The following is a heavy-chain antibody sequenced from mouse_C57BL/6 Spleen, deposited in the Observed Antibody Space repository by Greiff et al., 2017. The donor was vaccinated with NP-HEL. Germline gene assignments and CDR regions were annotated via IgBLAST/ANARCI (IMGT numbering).Heavy chain of an antibody. CDR2: INPNYGTT. D-gene: IGHD1-1*01. Sequence: VQLQQSGPELVKPGASVKISCKADGDSFTENNMNWVKQSNGKSLEWIGVINPNYGTTSYNQKFKGKATLTVDQSSSTAYMQLNSLTSEDSAVYYCAYYYGSSVYAMDYWGQGTSVTVSS. V-gene: IGHV1-39*01. J-gene: IGHJ4*01. CDR3: AYYYGSSVYAMDY. CDR1: GDSFTENN.